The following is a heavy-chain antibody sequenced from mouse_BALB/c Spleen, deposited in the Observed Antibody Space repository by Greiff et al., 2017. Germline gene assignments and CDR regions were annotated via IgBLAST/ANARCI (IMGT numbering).Heavy chain of an antibody. D-gene: IGHD2-14*01. CDR1: GYAFSSSW. Sequence: QVQLQQSGPELVKPGASVKISCKASGYAFSSSWMNWVKQRPGQGLEWIGRIYPGDGDTNYNGKFKGKATLTADKSSSTAYMQLSSLTSVDSAVYFCARGGDRYDWGQGTLVTVSA. CDR2: IYPGDGDT. J-gene: IGHJ3*01. V-gene: IGHV1-82*01. CDR3: ARGGDRYD.